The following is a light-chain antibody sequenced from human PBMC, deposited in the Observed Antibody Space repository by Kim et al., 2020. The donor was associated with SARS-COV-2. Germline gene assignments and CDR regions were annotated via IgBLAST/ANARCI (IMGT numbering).Light chain of an antibody. CDR1: QDIGSG. J-gene: IGKJ5*01. CDR2: GAS. V-gene: IGKV3-15*01. CDR3: QQYGYWRA. Sequence: SVSQGEKANLASRASQDIGSGLSWYQQKPGQAPRVLIYGASTRAAGIPARFSGSGSGTEFTLTISSLQSDDFAIYNCQQYGYWRAFGQGTRLEIK.